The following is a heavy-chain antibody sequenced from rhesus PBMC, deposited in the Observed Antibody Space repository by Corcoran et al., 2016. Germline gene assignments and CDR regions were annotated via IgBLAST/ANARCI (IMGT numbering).Heavy chain of an antibody. D-gene: IGHD1-44*01. Sequence: QVQLKESGPGLVKPSETLSLTCDVSGGSISSGHAWAGIRQSPGKRLEWIVAFYTRSGSTNYNPSLQSRVTFSKDTSKNQLSLTLNSVTAADSALYYCAKYRWPLGGLDSWGQGVVLTVSA. CDR2: FYTRSGST. V-gene: IGHV4S7*01. CDR1: GGSISSGHA. J-gene: IGHJ6*01. CDR3: AKYRWPLGGLDS.